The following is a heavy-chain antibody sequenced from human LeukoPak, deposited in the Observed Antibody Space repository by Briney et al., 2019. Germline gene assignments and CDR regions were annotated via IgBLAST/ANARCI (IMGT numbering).Heavy chain of an antibody. CDR1: GFTFSSYA. D-gene: IGHD6-13*01. Sequence: PGGSLRLSCAASGFTFSSYAMSWVRQAPGKGLEWVSAISGSGGSTYYADSVKGRFTISRDNSKNTLYLQMNTLRAEDTAVYYCAKGHSSSWLCFDSWGQGTLVTVSS. CDR3: AKGHSSSWLCFDS. J-gene: IGHJ4*02. CDR2: ISGSGGST. V-gene: IGHV3-23*01.